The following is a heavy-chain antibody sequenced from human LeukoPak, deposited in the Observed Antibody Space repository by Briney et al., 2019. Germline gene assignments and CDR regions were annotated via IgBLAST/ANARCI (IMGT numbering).Heavy chain of an antibody. Sequence: ASVKVPCKASGGTFSSYTISWVRQAPGQGLEWMGRIIPILGIANYAQKFQGRVTITADKSTSTAYMELSSLRSEDTAVYYCASAPPLEWLSWFDPWGQGTLVTVSS. J-gene: IGHJ5*02. V-gene: IGHV1-69*02. D-gene: IGHD3-3*01. CDR1: GGTFSSYT. CDR3: ASAPPLEWLSWFDP. CDR2: IIPILGIA.